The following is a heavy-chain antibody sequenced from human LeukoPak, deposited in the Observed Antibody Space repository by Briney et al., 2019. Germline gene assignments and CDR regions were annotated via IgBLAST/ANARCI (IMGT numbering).Heavy chain of an antibody. CDR3: ARDQGDFWSGYYHENNWFDP. V-gene: IGHV4-61*02. Sequence: SETLSLTRTVSGGSISSGSYYWSWIRQPAGKGLEWIGRIYTSGSTNYNPSLKSRVTISVDTSKNQFSLKLSSVTAADTAVYYCARDQGDFWSGYYHENNWFDPWGQGTLVTVSS. CDR2: IYTSGST. D-gene: IGHD3-3*01. CDR1: GGSISSGSYY. J-gene: IGHJ5*02.